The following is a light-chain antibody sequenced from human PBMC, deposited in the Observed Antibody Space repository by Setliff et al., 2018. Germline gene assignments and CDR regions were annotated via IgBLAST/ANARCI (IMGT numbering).Light chain of an antibody. CDR2: DVT. J-gene: IGLJ3*02. CDR3: SSYTASSPV. V-gene: IGLV2-14*03. Sequence: SVLTQPASVSGSPGQSITISCTGTSSDVGGYNYVSWYQHHPGKAPKLMIYDVTKRPSGVSDRFSGSKSGNTASLTISGLQAEDEADYYCSSYTASSPVFCGGTQLTVL. CDR1: SSDVGGYNY.